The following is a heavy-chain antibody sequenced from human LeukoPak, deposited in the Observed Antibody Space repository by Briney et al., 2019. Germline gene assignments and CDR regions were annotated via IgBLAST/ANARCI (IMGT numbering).Heavy chain of an antibody. CDR2: IWYDGSNK. CDR3: ARERGHYYDSSGGLNY. V-gene: IGHV3-33*01. J-gene: IGHJ4*02. Sequence: GGSLRLSCAASGFTFSSYGMHWVRQAPGKGLEWVAVIWYDGSNKYYADPVKGRFTISRDNSKNTLYLQMNSLRAEDTAVYYCARERGHYYDSSGGLNYWGQGTLVTVSS. CDR1: GFTFSSYG. D-gene: IGHD3-22*01.